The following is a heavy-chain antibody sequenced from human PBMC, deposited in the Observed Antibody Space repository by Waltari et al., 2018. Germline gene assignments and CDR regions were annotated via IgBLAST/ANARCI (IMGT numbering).Heavy chain of an antibody. V-gene: IGHV3-13*01. CDR1: GFTFSSYD. Sequence: EVQLVESGGGLVQPGGSLRLSCAASGFTFSSYDMHWVRQATGKVLEWVSAIGTAGDTYYPGSVKGRFTISRENAKNSLYLQMNSLRAGDTAVYYCARGGYNWNYFPYWYFDLWGRGTLVTVSS. CDR2: IGTAGDT. D-gene: IGHD1-7*01. J-gene: IGHJ2*01. CDR3: ARGGYNWNYFPYWYFDL.